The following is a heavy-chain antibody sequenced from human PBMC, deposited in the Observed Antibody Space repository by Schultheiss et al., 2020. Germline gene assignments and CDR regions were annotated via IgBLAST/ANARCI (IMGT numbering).Heavy chain of an antibody. D-gene: IGHD2-2*01. V-gene: IGHV3-33*01. CDR2: IWYDGINK. Sequence: GGSLRLSCAASGFSFSSYGMHWVRQAPGKGLEWVAVIWYDGINKYYADSVKGRFAISRDNSKNTLYLQMNSLRAEDTAIYYCARDIVVVPAASRGYYYYMDVWGKGTTVNVSS. J-gene: IGHJ6*03. CDR3: ARDIVVVPAASRGYYYYMDV. CDR1: GFSFSSYG.